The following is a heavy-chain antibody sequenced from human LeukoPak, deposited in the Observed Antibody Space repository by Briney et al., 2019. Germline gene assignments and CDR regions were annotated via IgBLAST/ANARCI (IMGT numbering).Heavy chain of an antibody. CDR3: ARGPQELLAYRGGDCYSPWFDP. V-gene: IGHV4-34*01. D-gene: IGHD2-21*02. J-gene: IGHJ5*02. Sequence: SETLSLTCAVYGGSFSGYYWSWIRQPPGKGLEWIGEINHSGSTNYNPSLKSRVTISVDTSKNQFSLKLSSVTAADTAVYYCARGPQELLAYRGGDCYSPWFDPWGQGTLVTVSS. CDR2: INHSGST. CDR1: GGSFSGYY.